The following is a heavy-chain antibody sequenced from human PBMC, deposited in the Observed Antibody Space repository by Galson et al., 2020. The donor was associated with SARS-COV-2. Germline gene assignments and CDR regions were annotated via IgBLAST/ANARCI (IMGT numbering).Heavy chain of an antibody. CDR2: ISWNSGSI. J-gene: IGHJ3*02. Sequence: GGSLRLSCAASGFTFDDYAMHWVRQAPGKGLEWVSGISWNSGSIGYADSVKGRFTISRDNAKNSLYLQMNSLRAEDTALYYCAKAFGIVATIRGAFDIWGKGTMVTVSS. CDR1: GFTFDDYA. V-gene: IGHV3-9*01. D-gene: IGHD5-12*01. CDR3: AKAFGIVATIRGAFDI.